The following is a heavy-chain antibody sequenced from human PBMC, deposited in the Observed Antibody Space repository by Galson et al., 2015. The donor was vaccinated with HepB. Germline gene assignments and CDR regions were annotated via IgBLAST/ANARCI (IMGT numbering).Heavy chain of an antibody. Sequence: QSGAEVKNPGASVKVSCKASGYTFSSYGITWVRQAPGQGLEWMGWISAYNANTNYAQKLQGRVTMTTDTSTSTAYMELWSLRSDDTAVYYCVRLLEVTVGRNNYCDMDVWGQGTTVTVSS. CDR2: ISAYNANT. V-gene: IGHV1-18*01. CDR3: VRLLEVTVGRNNYCDMDV. CDR1: GYTFSSYG. D-gene: IGHD2-21*02. J-gene: IGHJ6*02.